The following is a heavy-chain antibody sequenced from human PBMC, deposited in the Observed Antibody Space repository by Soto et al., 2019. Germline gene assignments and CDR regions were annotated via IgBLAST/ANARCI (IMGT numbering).Heavy chain of an antibody. CDR2: IYSGGST. Sequence: EVQLVESGGGLIQPGGSLRLSCAASGFTVSSNYMSWVRQAPGKGLEWVSGIYSGGSTYYADSVKGRFTISRDNSKNTLYLQMNSLRAEDTAVYYCARGSQPDSTIYYLDYWGQGTLVTVSS. V-gene: IGHV3-53*01. CDR1: GFTVSSNY. CDR3: ARGSQPDSTIYYLDY. D-gene: IGHD2-2*01. J-gene: IGHJ4*02.